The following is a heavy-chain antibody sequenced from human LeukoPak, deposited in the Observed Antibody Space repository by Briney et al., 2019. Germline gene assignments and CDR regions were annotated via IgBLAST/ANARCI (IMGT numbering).Heavy chain of an antibody. D-gene: IGHD3-22*01. J-gene: IGHJ4*02. CDR1: GFTFSSYA. Sequence: GGSLRLSCAASGFTFSSYAMSWVRQAPGKGLEWVSVISGSGANTYYADSVKGRFTISRDNSKNTLYLQMNSLRAEDTAVYYCAKGLDRSAYDHFDYWGQGTLVTVSS. V-gene: IGHV3-23*01. CDR2: ISGSGANT. CDR3: AKGLDRSAYDHFDY.